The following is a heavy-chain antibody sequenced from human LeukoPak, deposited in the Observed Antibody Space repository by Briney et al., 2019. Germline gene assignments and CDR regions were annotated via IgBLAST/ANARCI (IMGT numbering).Heavy chain of an antibody. CDR3: GREDRSVLGNDAFDI. CDR2: ISSDGRTR. Sequence: GGSLRLSCAASGFTFSDYYMSWIRQAPGQGLVWVSRISSDGRTRSYADSVKGRFTITRDNAKNTLYLEMNSLRGEDTAVYYCGREDRSVLGNDAFDIWGQGTMVTVSS. D-gene: IGHD2-8*01. V-gene: IGHV3-74*01. J-gene: IGHJ3*02. CDR1: GFTFSDYY.